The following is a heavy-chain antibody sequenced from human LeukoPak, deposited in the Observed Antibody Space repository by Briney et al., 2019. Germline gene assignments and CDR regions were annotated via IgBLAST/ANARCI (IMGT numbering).Heavy chain of an antibody. V-gene: IGHV1-46*01. CDR3: RREGEYELRNPGGDY. CDR1: GYTFTSYY. D-gene: IGHD3-10*01. J-gene: IGHJ4*02. CDR2: INPSGGRT. Sequence: ASVKVSCKASGYTFTSYYIDWVRQAPGQGLEWMGIINPSGGRTTYAQKFQGRVTMTRDTSTGTVYMEMSGLRAEDTAVYYGRREGEYELRNPGGDYWGQGTLVTVSS.